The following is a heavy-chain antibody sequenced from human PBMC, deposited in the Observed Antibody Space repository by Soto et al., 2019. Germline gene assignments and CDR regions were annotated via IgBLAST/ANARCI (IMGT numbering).Heavy chain of an antibody. J-gene: IGHJ2*01. CDR1: GYTFTSYD. CDR2: MNPNSGKA. Sequence: QVQLVQSGAEVKKPGASVKVSCKASGYTFTSYDINWVRQAAGQGLEWIGWMNPNSGKAVYAQKFQGRVTMAGNTSISTADMELSSLRSDDTAVYFWARGLVVVSATYWYFDLWGRGTLVTVSS. CDR3: ARGLVVVSATYWYFDL. D-gene: IGHD2-15*01. V-gene: IGHV1-8*01.